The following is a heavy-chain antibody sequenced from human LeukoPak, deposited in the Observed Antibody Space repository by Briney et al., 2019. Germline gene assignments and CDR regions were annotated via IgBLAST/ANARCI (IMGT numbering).Heavy chain of an antibody. J-gene: IGHJ4*02. V-gene: IGHV1-69*05. CDR3: AREGRDGYDDY. Sequence: SVKVSCKASGYTFTGYYMHWVRQAPGQGLEWMGGIIPIFGTANYAQKFQGRVTITTDESTSTAYMELSSLRSEDTAVYYCAREGRDGYDDYWGQGTLVTVSS. CDR2: IIPIFGTA. D-gene: IGHD5-24*01. CDR1: GYTFTGYY.